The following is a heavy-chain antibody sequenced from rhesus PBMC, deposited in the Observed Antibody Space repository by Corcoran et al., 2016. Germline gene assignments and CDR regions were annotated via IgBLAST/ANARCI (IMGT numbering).Heavy chain of an antibody. V-gene: IGHV4S6*01. CDR3: VRLNVIAGTTSSLDV. CDR2: VPGSGAT. Sequence: QVHLQESGPGLVKPSETLPLICDVSGASINSIYWSWVRQPPGKGLEWIGFVPGSGATHQSAPLESRVTFSKATPKHQLSLMLTSVTAADTAVYYCVRLNVIAGTTSSLDVWGRGLLVTVSS. D-gene: IGHD1-20*01. CDR1: GASINSIY. J-gene: IGHJ5-2*02.